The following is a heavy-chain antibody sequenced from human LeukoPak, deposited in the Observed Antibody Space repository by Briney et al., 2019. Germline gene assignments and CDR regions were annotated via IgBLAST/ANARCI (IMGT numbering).Heavy chain of an antibody. V-gene: IGHV3-53*01. J-gene: IGHJ4*02. CDR1: GFTVSSNC. CDR2: IYNSGST. D-gene: IGHD5-12*01. CDR3: ATDYDTGYPLN. Sequence: GSLRLSCAAYGFTVSSNCMSWVRQAPGKGLEWVSIIYNSGSTYYADSVKGRFTISRDNSKNTLYLQMDSLRAEDTAVYYCATDYDTGYPLNWGQGTLVTVSS.